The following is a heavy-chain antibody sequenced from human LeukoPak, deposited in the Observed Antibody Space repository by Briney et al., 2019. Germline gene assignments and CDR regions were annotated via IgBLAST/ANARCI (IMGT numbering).Heavy chain of an antibody. V-gene: IGHV3-9*01. Sequence: GGSLRLSCAASGFTFDDYAMHWVRQAPGKGLEWVSGISWNSGSIGYADSVKGRFTISRDNAKNSLYLQMNSLRAEDTASYYCAKDKGLASSSWYNWFDPWGQGTLVTVSS. CDR1: GFTFDDYA. CDR3: AKDKGLASSSWYNWFDP. J-gene: IGHJ5*02. D-gene: IGHD6-13*01. CDR2: ISWNSGSI.